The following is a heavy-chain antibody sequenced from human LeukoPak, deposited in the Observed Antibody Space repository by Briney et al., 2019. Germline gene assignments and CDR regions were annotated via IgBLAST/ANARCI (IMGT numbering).Heavy chain of an antibody. CDR1: GGSISSGGYS. CDR2: IYHSGST. J-gene: IGHJ3*02. V-gene: IGHV4-30-2*01. CDR3: ARGIGYCSGGSCYDAFDI. D-gene: IGHD2-15*01. Sequence: SETLSLTCAVSGGSISSGGYSWSWIRQPPGKGLEWIGYIYHSGSTYYNPSLKSRVTISVDRSKNQFSLKLSSVTAADTAVYYCARGIGYCSGGSCYDAFDIWGQGTMVTVSS.